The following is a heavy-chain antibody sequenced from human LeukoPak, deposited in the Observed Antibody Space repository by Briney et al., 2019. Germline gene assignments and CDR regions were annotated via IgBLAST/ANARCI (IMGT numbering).Heavy chain of an antibody. CDR1: AVSGFTFFSYA. CDR3: ARATMVIRSNWFDP. V-gene: IGHV3-48*03. D-gene: IGHD3-10*01. J-gene: IGHJ5*02. Sequence: GGSLRLSCAASAVSGFTFFSYAMTWVRQAPGKGLEWVSYISSSGSTIYYADSVKGRFTISRDNAKNSLYLQMNSLRAEDTAVYYCARATMVIRSNWFDPWGQGTLVTVSS. CDR2: ISSSGSTI.